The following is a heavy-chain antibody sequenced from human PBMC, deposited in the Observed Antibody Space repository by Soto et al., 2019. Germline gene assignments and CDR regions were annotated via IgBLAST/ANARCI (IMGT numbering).Heavy chain of an antibody. J-gene: IGHJ4*02. Sequence: SETLSLTCTVSGGSIISYYWSWIRQPPGKGLEWIGYIYCSGSTNYNPSLKSRVTISVDTSKNQFSLKLSSVTAADTAVYYCARHGRRANIDYWGQGTLVTVSS. CDR1: GGSIISYY. D-gene: IGHD1-26*01. CDR2: IYCSGST. CDR3: ARHGRRANIDY. V-gene: IGHV4-59*08.